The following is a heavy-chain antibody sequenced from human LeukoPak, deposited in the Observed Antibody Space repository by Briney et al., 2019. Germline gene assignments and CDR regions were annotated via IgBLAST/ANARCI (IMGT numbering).Heavy chain of an antibody. Sequence: GASVKVSCKVSGYTLTELSMHWVRQAPGKGLEWMGGFDPEDGETIYAQKFQGRVTMTEVTSTDTAYMELSSLRSEDAAVYYCATDLGVVVAQYYFDYWGQGTLVTVSS. CDR1: GYTLTELS. D-gene: IGHD2-15*01. J-gene: IGHJ4*02. CDR3: ATDLGVVVAQYYFDY. V-gene: IGHV1-24*01. CDR2: FDPEDGET.